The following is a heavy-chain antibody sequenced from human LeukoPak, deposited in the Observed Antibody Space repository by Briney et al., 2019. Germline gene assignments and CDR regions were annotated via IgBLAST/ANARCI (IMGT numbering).Heavy chain of an antibody. J-gene: IGHJ4*02. CDR1: GFTFSSYA. D-gene: IGHD1-26*01. CDR2: VSGRGGST. V-gene: IGHV3-23*01. CDR3: AKSSYGSLPIVGATKY. Sequence: PGGSLRLSCAASGFTFSSYAMSWVRQAPGKGLEWASAVSGRGGSTYYADSVKGRFTISRDNSKNTLYLQMNSLRAEDTAVYYCAKSSYGSLPIVGATKYWGQGTLVTVSS.